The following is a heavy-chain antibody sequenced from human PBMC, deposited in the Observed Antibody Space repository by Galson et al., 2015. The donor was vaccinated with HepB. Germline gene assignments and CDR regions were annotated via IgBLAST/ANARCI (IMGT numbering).Heavy chain of an antibody. V-gene: IGHV1-2*06. D-gene: IGHD3-10*01. CDR2: INPNSGGP. CDR1: GYTFTAYY. Sequence: PVKASGKPSGYTFTAYYRHGGRQAPGQGLEWMGRINPNSGGPNYAQKFQGRVTMTRDTSISTAYMELSRLRSDDTAVYYCAREGEYYYGSGRRIPFQHWGQGTLVTVSS. J-gene: IGHJ1*01. CDR3: AREGEYYYGSGRRIPFQH.